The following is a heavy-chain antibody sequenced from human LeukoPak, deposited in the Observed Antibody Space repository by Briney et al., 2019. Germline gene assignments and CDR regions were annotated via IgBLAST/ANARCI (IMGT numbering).Heavy chain of an antibody. J-gene: IGHJ5*02. CDR1: GDSVSPFY. Sequence: SETLSLACSVSGDSVSPFYWSWIRQPPGKGLEWIAYIYNSGIINYNPSLQGRATISLDTSKNQVSLKLTSVTAADTAIYYCTKNAGRGRPTDLWGQGTLVTVSS. V-gene: IGHV4-59*02. D-gene: IGHD2-15*01. CDR2: IYNSGII. CDR3: TKNAGRGRPTDL.